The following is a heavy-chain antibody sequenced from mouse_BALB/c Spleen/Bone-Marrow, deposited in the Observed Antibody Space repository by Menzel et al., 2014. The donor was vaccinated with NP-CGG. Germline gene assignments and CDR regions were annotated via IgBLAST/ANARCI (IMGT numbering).Heavy chain of an antibody. CDR2: INTDSSTI. CDR1: GFDFSRYW. CDR3: ASLHYCSFVAY. V-gene: IGHV4-1*02. D-gene: IGHD1-2*01. Sequence: EVMLVESGGGLVQPGGSLKLSCAASGFDFSRYWMSWVRQAPGKGLEWIGEINTDSSTINYTPSLKDKFIISRDNTKNTLYHQISIVRSEDTALYDCASLHYCSFVAYWGQGTLVTVSA. J-gene: IGHJ3*01.